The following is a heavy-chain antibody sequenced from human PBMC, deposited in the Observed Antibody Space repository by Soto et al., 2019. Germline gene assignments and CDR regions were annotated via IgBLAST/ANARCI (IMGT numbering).Heavy chain of an antibody. CDR3: MTPGSADHSDY. CDR1: GIFFSSYG. D-gene: IGHD4-17*01. Sequence: QVQLVESGGGVVQAGGSLRLSCAVSGIFFSSYGMHWVRQAPGKGLEWVALISHAGSSSYYADSVRGGFTISRDNTRDKVFLQLSGLRTEDSALYDCMTPGSADHSDYWGQGTLVTVSS. V-gene: IGHV3-30*03. CDR2: ISHAGSSS. J-gene: IGHJ4*02.